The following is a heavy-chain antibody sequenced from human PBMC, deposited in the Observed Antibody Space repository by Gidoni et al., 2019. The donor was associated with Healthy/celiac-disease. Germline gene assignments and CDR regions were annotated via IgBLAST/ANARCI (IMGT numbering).Heavy chain of an antibody. CDR3: AKGHSNWFDP. CDR2: ISYDGSNK. CDR1: GFTLSSYG. J-gene: IGHJ5*02. Sequence: VQLVESGGGVVQPGRSLRVTCAASGFTLSSYGMHWVRRAPCKGGEWVAVISYDGSNKYYADSVKGRFTISRDNSKNTLYLQMNSLRAEYTAVYYCAKGHSNWFDPWGQGTLVTVSS. V-gene: IGHV3-30*18.